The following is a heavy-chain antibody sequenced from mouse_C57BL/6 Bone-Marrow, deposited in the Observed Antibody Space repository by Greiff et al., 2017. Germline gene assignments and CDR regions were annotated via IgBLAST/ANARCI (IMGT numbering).Heavy chain of an antibody. CDR1: GYSITSGYD. D-gene: IGHD1-1*01. Sequence: EVKLQESGPGMVKPSQSLSLTCTVTGYSITSGYDWHWIRHFPGNKLEWMGYISYSGSTNYNPSLKSRISITHDTSKNHFFLKLNSVTTEDTATYYCARERGYYYGSSYGWYFDVWGTGTTVTVSS. CDR3: ARERGYYYGSSYGWYFDV. V-gene: IGHV3-1*01. J-gene: IGHJ1*03. CDR2: ISYSGST.